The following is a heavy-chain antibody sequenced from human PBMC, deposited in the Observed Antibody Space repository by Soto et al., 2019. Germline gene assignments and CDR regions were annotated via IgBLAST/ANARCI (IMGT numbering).Heavy chain of an antibody. CDR3: ARRVVVAGNDAFDI. CDR1: GYTFTSYA. J-gene: IGHJ3*02. V-gene: IGHV1-3*01. CDR2: INAGNGNT. D-gene: IGHD6-19*01. Sequence: ASVKVSCKASGYTFTSYAMHWVRQAHGQRLEWMGWINAGNGNTKYSQKFQGRVTITRDTSASTAYMELSSLRSEDTAVYYCARRVVVAGNDAFDIWGQGTMVTVSS.